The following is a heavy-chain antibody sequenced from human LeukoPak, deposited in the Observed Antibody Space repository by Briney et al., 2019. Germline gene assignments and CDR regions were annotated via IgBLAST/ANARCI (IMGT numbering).Heavy chain of an antibody. J-gene: IGHJ4*02. CDR2: ISSSSSYI. Sequence: PGGSLRLSCAASGFTSSSYSMNWVRQAPGKGLEWVSSISSSSSYIYYADSVKGRFTISRDNAKNSLYLQMNSLRAEDTAVYYCAKDTGSSSVLFGSSLYYCDYWGQGNLVTVSS. CDR3: AKDTGSSSVLFGSSLYYCDY. D-gene: IGHD6-6*01. CDR1: GFTSSSYS. V-gene: IGHV3-21*01.